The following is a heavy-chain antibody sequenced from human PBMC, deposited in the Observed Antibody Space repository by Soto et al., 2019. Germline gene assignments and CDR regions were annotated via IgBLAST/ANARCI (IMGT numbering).Heavy chain of an antibody. CDR1: GGSISSSSYY. J-gene: IGHJ6*02. D-gene: IGHD6-6*01. CDR2: IYYSGST. V-gene: IGHV4-39*01. CDR3: ARLRNPARNYYYYGMDV. Sequence: SETLSLTCTVSGGSISSSSYYWGWIRQPPGKGLEWIGSIYYSGSTYYNPSLKSRVTISVDTSKNQFSLKLSSVTAADTAVYYRARLRNPARNYYYYGMDVWGQGTTVTVSS.